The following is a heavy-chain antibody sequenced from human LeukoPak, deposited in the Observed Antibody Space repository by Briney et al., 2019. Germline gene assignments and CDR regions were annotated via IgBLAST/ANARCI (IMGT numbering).Heavy chain of an antibody. D-gene: IGHD5-24*01. CDR1: GGSISSSSYY. CDR2: IYYSGST. CDR3: AARYNTLKYYFDY. V-gene: IGHV4-39*07. Sequence: PSETLSLTCTVSGGSISSSSYYWGWIRQPPGKGLEWIGSIYYSGSTYYNPSLKSRVTISVDTSKNQFSLKLSSVTAADTAVYYCAARYNTLKYYFDYWGQGTLVTVSS. J-gene: IGHJ4*02.